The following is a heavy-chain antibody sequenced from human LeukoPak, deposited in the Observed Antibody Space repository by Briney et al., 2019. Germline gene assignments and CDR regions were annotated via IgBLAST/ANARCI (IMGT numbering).Heavy chain of an antibody. CDR1: GYTFTSYY. CDR2: INPSGGST. D-gene: IGHD2-15*01. Sequence: ASVKVSCKASGYTFTSYYMHWVRQAPGQGLEWMGIINPSGGSTSYAQKFQGRVTMTRDMSTSTVYMELSSLRAEDTAVYYCARDGGRREDYWGQGALVTVSS. V-gene: IGHV1-46*01. CDR3: ARDGGRREDY. J-gene: IGHJ4*02.